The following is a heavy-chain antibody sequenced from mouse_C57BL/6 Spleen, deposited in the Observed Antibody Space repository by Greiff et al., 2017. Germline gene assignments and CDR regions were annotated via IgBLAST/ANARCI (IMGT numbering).Heavy chain of an antibody. V-gene: IGHV1-53*01. CDR1: GYTFTSYW. Sequence: VQLQQPGTELVKPGASVKLSCKASGYTFTSYWMHWVKQRPGQGLEWIGNINPSNGGTNYNEKFKSKATLTVDKSSSTAYMQLSSLTSEDSAVYYCARGKFITTVVGGYFEYWGQGTTLTVSS. D-gene: IGHD1-1*01. CDR3: ARGKFITTVVGGYFEY. CDR2: INPSNGGT. J-gene: IGHJ2*01.